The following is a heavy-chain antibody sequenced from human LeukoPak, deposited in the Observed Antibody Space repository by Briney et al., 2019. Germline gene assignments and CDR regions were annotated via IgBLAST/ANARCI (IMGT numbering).Heavy chain of an antibody. CDR2: ISYDGSNK. D-gene: IGHD6-13*01. J-gene: IGHJ6*03. V-gene: IGHV3-30*04. Sequence: GGSLRLSCAASGFTFSSYARHWVRQAPGKGLEWVAVISYDGSNKYYADSVKGRFTISRDNSKNTLYLQMNSLRAEDTAVYYCAREVVSSSWIPGYYYYYMDVWGKGTTVTISS. CDR1: GFTFSSYA. CDR3: AREVVSSSWIPGYYYYYMDV.